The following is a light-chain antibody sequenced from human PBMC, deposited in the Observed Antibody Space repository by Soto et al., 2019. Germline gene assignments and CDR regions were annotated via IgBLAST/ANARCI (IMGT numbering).Light chain of an antibody. V-gene: IGKV3-20*01. J-gene: IGKJ2*01. CDR1: QSVTSTY. CDR3: QYYGSSPPTT. CDR2: GAS. Sequence: EFVLTQYPGTLSLSPGERAILSCRASQSVTSTYIAWYQQKPGQAPRLLIYGASSRATGIPDRFSGSGSGTDFTLTISRLEAEDFAVYYCQYYGSSPPTTFGQGTKLEIK.